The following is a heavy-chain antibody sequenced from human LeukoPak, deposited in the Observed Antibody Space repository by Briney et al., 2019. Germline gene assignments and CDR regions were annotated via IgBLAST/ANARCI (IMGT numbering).Heavy chain of an antibody. Sequence: ASVKVSCKASGYTFTGYYMHWVRQAPGQGLEWIGWINPNSGGTNYTQKFQGRVTMTRDTSISTAYMELSRLRSDDTALYYCAREAVLRYLTYNWFDPWGQGTLVTVSS. D-gene: IGHD3-9*01. V-gene: IGHV1-2*02. J-gene: IGHJ5*02. CDR1: GYTFTGYY. CDR2: INPNSGGT. CDR3: AREAVLRYLTYNWFDP.